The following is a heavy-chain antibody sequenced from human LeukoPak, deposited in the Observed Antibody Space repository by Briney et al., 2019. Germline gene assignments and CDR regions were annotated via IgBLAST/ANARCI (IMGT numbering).Heavy chain of an antibody. J-gene: IGHJ3*02. CDR3: VVITRGDAFDI. V-gene: IGHV3-15*01. Sequence: GGSLRLSCAASGFTFSNAWMSWVSQAPGKGLEWVGRIKSKTDGGTTDYAAPVKGRFTISRDDSKNTLYLQMNSLKTEDTAVYYCVVITRGDAFDIWGQGTMVTVSS. CDR1: GFTFSNAW. D-gene: IGHD3-22*01. CDR2: IKSKTDGGTT.